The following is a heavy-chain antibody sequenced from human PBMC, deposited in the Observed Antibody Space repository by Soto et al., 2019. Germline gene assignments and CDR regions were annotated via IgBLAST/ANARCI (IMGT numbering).Heavy chain of an antibody. Sequence: GGSLRLSCAASGFTFSSYAMHWVRQAPGKGLEWVAVISYDGSNKYYADSVKGRFTISRDNSKNTLYLQMNSLRAEGTAVYYCAREGYSYGLYYFDYWGQGTLVTVSS. J-gene: IGHJ4*02. V-gene: IGHV3-30-3*01. D-gene: IGHD5-18*01. CDR1: GFTFSSYA. CDR3: AREGYSYGLYYFDY. CDR2: ISYDGSNK.